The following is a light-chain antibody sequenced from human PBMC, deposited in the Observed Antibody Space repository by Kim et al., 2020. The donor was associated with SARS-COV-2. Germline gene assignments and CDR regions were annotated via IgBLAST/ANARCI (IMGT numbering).Light chain of an antibody. CDR1: RLGDKY. CDR3: QAWDSSIYV. CDR2: RDN. J-gene: IGLJ1*01. V-gene: IGLV3-1*01. Sequence: ESPVNTASIPCCGERLGDKYASWYQQKPRQSPVVVIFRDNRRPLGIPARFSGSNSGNTATLTTSATQAMDEADYYAQAWDSSIYVFGTGPKVTVL.